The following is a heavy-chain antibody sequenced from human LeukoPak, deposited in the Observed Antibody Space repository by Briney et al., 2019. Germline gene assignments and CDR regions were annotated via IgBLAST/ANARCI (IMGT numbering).Heavy chain of an antibody. V-gene: IGHV3-48*01. J-gene: IGHJ4*02. D-gene: IGHD3-3*01. CDR3: ARGRIRFLDDFDH. CDR1: GFTFSSYS. Sequence: PGGSLRLSCAASGFTFSSYSMNWVRQAPGKGLEWVSYISSSSSTIYYADSVKGRFTISRDNAKNSLYLQMNSLRAEDTAVYYCARGRIRFLDDFDHWGQGTLVTVSS. CDR2: ISSSSSTI.